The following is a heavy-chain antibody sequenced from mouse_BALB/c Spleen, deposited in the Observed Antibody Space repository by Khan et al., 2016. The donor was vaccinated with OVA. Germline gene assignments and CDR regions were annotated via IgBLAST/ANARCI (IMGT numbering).Heavy chain of an antibody. J-gene: IGHJ3*01. CDR2: IWGDGST. CDR1: GFSLTAYG. V-gene: IGHV2-6-7*01. D-gene: IGHD1-2*01. Sequence: QVQLKQSGPGLVAPSQNLSITCTVSGFSLTAYGVNWVRQSPRKGLEWLGMIWGDGSTDYNSALKSRLSISKDNSKSQVFLKMNSLQTDDTARYYCARELRLGGCAYGGQGTLVTVSA. CDR3: ARELRLGGCAY.